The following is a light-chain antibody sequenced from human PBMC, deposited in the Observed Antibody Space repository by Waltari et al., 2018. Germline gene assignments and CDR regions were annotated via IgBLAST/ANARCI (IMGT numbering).Light chain of an antibody. CDR3: QQRSNWPPLT. Sequence: EIVLTQSPATLSLSPGERATLPCRASQSVSNFLAWYQQKPGQAPRLLIYEASKRATGIPARVSGSGSGTDFTLTISSLEPEDFAVYYCQQRSNWPPLTFGGGTKVEIK. V-gene: IGKV3-11*01. CDR1: QSVSNF. J-gene: IGKJ4*01. CDR2: EAS.